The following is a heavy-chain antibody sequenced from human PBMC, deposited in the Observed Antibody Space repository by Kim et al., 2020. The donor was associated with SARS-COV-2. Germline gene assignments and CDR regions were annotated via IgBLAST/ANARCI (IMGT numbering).Heavy chain of an antibody. V-gene: IGHV5-51*01. Sequence: PSFQGKVTISADRSNNTAYWQWNSLRASDTAMYYCARRHYGSGTYTDSFDIWGQGTMVTVSS. CDR3: ARRHYGSGTYTDSFDI. J-gene: IGHJ3*02. D-gene: IGHD3-10*01.